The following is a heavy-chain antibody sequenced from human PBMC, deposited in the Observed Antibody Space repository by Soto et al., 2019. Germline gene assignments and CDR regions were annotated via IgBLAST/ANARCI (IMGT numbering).Heavy chain of an antibody. CDR3: AKASGWFGEFDY. J-gene: IGHJ4*02. CDR2: ISGSGGST. D-gene: IGHD3-10*01. Sequence: EVQLLESGGGLVQPGGSLRLSCAASGFTFSSYAMSWVRQAPGKGLEWVSAISGSGGSTYYPDSVKGRFTISRDNYKNTLYLQMNSLRAEDTAVYYCAKASGWFGEFDYWGQGTLVTVSS. V-gene: IGHV3-23*01. CDR1: GFTFSSYA.